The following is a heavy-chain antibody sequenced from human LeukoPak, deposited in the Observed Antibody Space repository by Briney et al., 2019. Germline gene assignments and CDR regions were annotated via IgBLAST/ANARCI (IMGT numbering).Heavy chain of an antibody. CDR1: GFTFSSYA. CDR3: ARPRPHDYYFDL. D-gene: IGHD1-1*01. Sequence: GGSLRLSCAASGFTFSSYAMHWVRQAPGKGLEWVAVISYDGSNKYYADSVKGRFTISRDNAKSSLYLQMNNLRVEDTALYYCARPRPHDYYFDLWGQGTLVTVSS. J-gene: IGHJ4*02. V-gene: IGHV3-30-3*01. CDR2: ISYDGSNK.